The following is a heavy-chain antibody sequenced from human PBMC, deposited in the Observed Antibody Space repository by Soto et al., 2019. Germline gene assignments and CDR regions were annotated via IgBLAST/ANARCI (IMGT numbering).Heavy chain of an antibody. CDR2: ISSSGSTI. J-gene: IGHJ4*02. Sequence: GGSLRLSCAASGFTFSSYEMNWVRQAPGKGLEWVSYISSSGSTIYYADSVKGRFTISRDNAKISLYLQMSSLRAEDTAVYYCAREGYNWNYVDYWGQGTLVTVSS. D-gene: IGHD1-20*01. V-gene: IGHV3-48*03. CDR3: AREGYNWNYVDY. CDR1: GFTFSSYE.